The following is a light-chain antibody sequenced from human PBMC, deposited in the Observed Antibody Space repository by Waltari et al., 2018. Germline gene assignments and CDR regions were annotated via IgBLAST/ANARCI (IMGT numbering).Light chain of an antibody. CDR2: CNT. Sequence: QSVLTQPPSVSGAPGQRVTISCTGSSSNIGAGFDVHWYQQLPGPAPKLRIYCNTNRPSGVPDRFSGSKSGTSASLAITGLQAEDEADYYCQSYDSGLSGVVFGGGTKLTVL. CDR3: QSYDSGLSGVV. V-gene: IGLV1-40*01. J-gene: IGLJ2*01. CDR1: SSNIGAGFD.